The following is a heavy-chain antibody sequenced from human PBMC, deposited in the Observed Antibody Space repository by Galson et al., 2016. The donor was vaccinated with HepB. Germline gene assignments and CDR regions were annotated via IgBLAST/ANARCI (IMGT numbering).Heavy chain of an antibody. V-gene: IGHV2-5*02. CDR1: GFSLSTRGVG. J-gene: IGHJ4*02. Sequence: ALVKPTQTLTLTCTFSGFSLSTRGVGVGWIRQPPGKALEWVALIYWDDDKRYSPSLKSRLTITKDTSKNQVALTMTNMAPVDTGTYYCVHRRRNNRQLKVLTFDYWGQGILVTVSS. CDR2: IYWDDDK. CDR3: VHRRRNNRQLKVLTFDY. D-gene: IGHD1/OR15-1a*01.